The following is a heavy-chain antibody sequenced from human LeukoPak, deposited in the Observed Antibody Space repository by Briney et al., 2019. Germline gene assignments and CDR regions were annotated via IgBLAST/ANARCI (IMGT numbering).Heavy chain of an antibody. J-gene: IGHJ5*02. CDR3: VRGAGYYYDRSGYLADP. Sequence: GGSLRLSCAASGFTFSNYGMSWVRRAPGKGLEWVSGTSGSGGSTSYADSVKGRFTISRDNSKNTLYLQMNSLRAEDTAVYYCVRGAGYYYDRSGYLADPWGQGTLVTVSS. D-gene: IGHD3-22*01. V-gene: IGHV3-23*01. CDR1: GFTFSNYG. CDR2: TSGSGGST.